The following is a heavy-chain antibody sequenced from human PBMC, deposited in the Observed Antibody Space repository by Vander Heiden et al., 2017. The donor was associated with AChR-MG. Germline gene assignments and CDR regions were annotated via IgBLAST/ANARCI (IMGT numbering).Heavy chain of an antibody. CDR2: IFSNDEK. CDR1: GFSLSNARMG. Sequence: QVTLKESGPVLVKPTETLTLTCTVSGFSLSNARMGVSWIRQPPGKALEWLAHIFSNDEKSYSTSLKSRLTISKDTSKSQVVLTMTNMDPVDTATYYCARTPVDTIFGVVAYYYGMDVWGQGTTVTVSS. CDR3: ARTPVDTIFGVVAYYYGMDV. J-gene: IGHJ6*02. D-gene: IGHD3-3*01. V-gene: IGHV2-26*01.